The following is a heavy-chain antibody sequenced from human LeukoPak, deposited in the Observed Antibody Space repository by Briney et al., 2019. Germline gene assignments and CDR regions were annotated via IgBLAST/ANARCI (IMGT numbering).Heavy chain of an antibody. D-gene: IGHD6-25*01. Sequence: GGSLRLSCAASGFTFSTNAMSWVRQAPGKGLVWVSRINTDGSTTNYADSVKGRFTISRDNAENTLYLQMNSLRAEDTAVYYCARGSPAAVWGQGALVTVSS. CDR1: GFTFSTNA. CDR3: ARGSPAAV. CDR2: INTDGSTT. J-gene: IGHJ4*02. V-gene: IGHV3-74*01.